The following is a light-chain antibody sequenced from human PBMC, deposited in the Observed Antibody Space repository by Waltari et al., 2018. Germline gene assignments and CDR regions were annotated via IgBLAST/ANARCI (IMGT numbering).Light chain of an antibody. V-gene: IGLV2-23*02. J-gene: IGLJ3*02. CDR1: SSDLGSYVL. CDR3: SSYSYSSAWP. Sequence: QSALTQPASVSASPGQSISIPCTGTSSDLGSYVLVAWYQQHPAKAPKLIIYAVDKRPAGVSDRFSGSKSGNTASLTISGLQAEDEALYFCSSYSYSSAWPFGGGTLVTVL. CDR2: AVD.